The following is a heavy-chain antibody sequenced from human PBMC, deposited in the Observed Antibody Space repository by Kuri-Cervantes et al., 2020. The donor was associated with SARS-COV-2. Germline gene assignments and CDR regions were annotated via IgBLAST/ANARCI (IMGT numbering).Heavy chain of an antibody. Sequence: SQTLSLTCAVYGGSFSDYYWSWIRQPPGKGLEWIGDINHSGSTNYNPSLKIRVTISVDTSKNQFSLRLRSVTAADTAVYYCARGMKGGSATMVRGVIISYYYYMDVWGKGTTVTVSS. V-gene: IGHV4-34*01. CDR1: GGSFSDYY. D-gene: IGHD3-10*01. CDR3: ARGMKGGSATMVRGVIISYYYYMDV. CDR2: INHSGST. J-gene: IGHJ6*03.